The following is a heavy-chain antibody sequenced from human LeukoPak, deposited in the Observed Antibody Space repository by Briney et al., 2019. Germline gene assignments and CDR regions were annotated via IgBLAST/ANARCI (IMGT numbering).Heavy chain of an antibody. J-gene: IGHJ6*03. CDR1: GYTFTSYD. CDR3: ARGDSSSWYVGIHYYYYCMDA. CDR2: MNPNSGNT. V-gene: IGHV1-8*01. Sequence: ASVKVSCKASGYTFTSYDINWVRQATGQGLEWMGWMNPNSGNTGYAQKFQGRVTMTRNTSISTAYMELSSLRSEDTAVYYCARGDSSSWYVGIHYYYYCMDAWGKGTTVTVSS. D-gene: IGHD6-13*01.